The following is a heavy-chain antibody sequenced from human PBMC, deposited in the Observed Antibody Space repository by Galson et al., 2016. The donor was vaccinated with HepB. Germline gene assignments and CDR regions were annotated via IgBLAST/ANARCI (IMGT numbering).Heavy chain of an antibody. CDR1: GFTFSSYS. J-gene: IGHJ4*02. D-gene: IGHD4-23*01. V-gene: IGHV3-48*02. CDR3: ARLGYGDNSGFDY. CDR2: ISSTIRTV. Sequence: SLRLSCAASGFTFSSYSMNWVRQAPGKGLEFFPYISSTIRTVFYADSVKGRFTISRDNAKNSLYLQMNGLTEEDTAVYYCARLGYGDNSGFDYWGQGTLVTVSS.